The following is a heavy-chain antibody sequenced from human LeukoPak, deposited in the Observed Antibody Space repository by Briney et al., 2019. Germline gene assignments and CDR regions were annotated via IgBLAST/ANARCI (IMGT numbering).Heavy chain of an antibody. CDR3: ARDRLLFRDYYGMDV. D-gene: IGHD2-21*01. Sequence: PGGSLRLSCAASGFTLSSYWMTWVRQAPGKGLEWVADIEEDGSEKYYVDSVKGRFTISRDNAKNSLYLQMNSLRAEDAAVYYCARDRLLFRDYYGMDVWGQGTTVTVSS. J-gene: IGHJ6*02. CDR2: IEEDGSEK. V-gene: IGHV3-7*01. CDR1: GFTLSSYW.